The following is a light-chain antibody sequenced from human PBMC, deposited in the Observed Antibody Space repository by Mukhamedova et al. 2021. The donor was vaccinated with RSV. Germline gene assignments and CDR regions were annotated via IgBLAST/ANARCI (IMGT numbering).Light chain of an antibody. CDR3: QQAYSFPFT. V-gene: IGKV1-12*01. CDR2: DTS. J-gene: IGKJ3*01. Sequence: VTITCRASQDISRWLAWYQQKPGKAPKLVMYDTSNLHTGVPSRFSGDGSGTHFTLTISSLQPEDFASYYCQQAYSFPFTFGPGTKV. CDR1: QDISRW.